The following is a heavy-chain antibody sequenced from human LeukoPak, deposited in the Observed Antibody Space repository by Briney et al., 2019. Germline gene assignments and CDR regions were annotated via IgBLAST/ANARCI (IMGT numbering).Heavy chain of an antibody. CDR3: ARDKYDILTGYLDAFDI. Sequence: SETLSPTCTVSGGSISSYYWSWIRQPAGKGLEWIGRIYTSGSTNYNPSLKSRVTMSVDTSKNQFSLKLSSVTAADTAVYYCARDKYDILTGYLDAFDIWGQGTMVTVSS. V-gene: IGHV4-4*07. J-gene: IGHJ3*02. D-gene: IGHD3-9*01. CDR1: GGSISSYY. CDR2: IYTSGST.